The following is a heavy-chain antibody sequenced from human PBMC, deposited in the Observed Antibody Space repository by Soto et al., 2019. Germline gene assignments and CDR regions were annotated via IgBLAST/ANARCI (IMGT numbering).Heavy chain of an antibody. J-gene: IGHJ4*02. CDR1: GFTFHDYA. D-gene: IGHD5-18*01. CDR3: AKPVETVRLAAFAL. V-gene: IGHV3-23*05. Sequence: GSLRLSCATSGFTFHDYAMSWVRQAPGKGLEWVSAIAFTGSATYYADSVKGRFTISRDNSKNIVYLQMNSPKVDDTAFYYCAKPVETVRLAAFALWGQGTQVTVS. CDR2: IAFTGSAT.